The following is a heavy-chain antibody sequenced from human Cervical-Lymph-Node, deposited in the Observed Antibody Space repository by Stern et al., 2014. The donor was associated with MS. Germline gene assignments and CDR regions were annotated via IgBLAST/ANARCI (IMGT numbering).Heavy chain of an antibody. J-gene: IGHJ3*02. Sequence: QLVQSGPEVKKPGTSVKVSCKASGFTFTSSAGQWVRQARGQRLDWIGWDVVGSGNTNYAQKFQERVTITRYMSTSTAYMELSSLRSEDTAVYYCAAEPMYYSDSVGAFDIWGQGTMVTVSS. CDR1: GFTFTSSA. D-gene: IGHD3-22*01. CDR2: DVVGSGNT. V-gene: IGHV1-58*01. CDR3: AAEPMYYSDSVGAFDI.